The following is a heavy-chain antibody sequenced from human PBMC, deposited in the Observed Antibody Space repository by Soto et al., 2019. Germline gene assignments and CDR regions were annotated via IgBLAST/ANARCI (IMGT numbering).Heavy chain of an antibody. V-gene: IGHV3-30*18. CDR3: ENQGGKKLKWLGTYYYYMHV. CDR1: GFTFSSYG. D-gene: IGHD6-19*01. J-gene: IGHJ6*03. CDR2: ISYDGSNK. Sequence: QVQLVESGGGVVQPGRSLRLSCAASGFTFSSYGMHWVRQAPGKGLEWVAVISYDGSNKYYADSVKGRLNNYRDNSKNTLYLQMNSLKAEDTAVYYCENQGGKKLKWLGTYYYYMHVWGKGPTVTVSS.